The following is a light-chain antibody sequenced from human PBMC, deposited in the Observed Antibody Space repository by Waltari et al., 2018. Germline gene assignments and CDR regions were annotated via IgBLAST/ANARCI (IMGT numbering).Light chain of an antibody. CDR2: EDF. CDR3: QSYDDNIVI. CDR1: SGSIASNY. J-gene: IGLJ2*01. V-gene: IGLV6-57*01. Sequence: NFMLTQPHSVSESPGKTVTISCTRSSGSIASNYVQWYQQRPGGSPTTVTSEDFQSPSGVPSRCSGSIDSSSKSASLTVSGLRTEDEADYYCQSYDDNIVIFGGGTKLTVL.